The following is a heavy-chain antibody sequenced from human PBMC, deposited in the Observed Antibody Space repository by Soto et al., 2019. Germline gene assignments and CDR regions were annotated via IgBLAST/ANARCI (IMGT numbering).Heavy chain of an antibody. CDR3: ARTSYSSSSWWWYFDL. CDR2: IIPIFGTA. J-gene: IGHJ2*01. D-gene: IGHD6-6*01. CDR1: GGTFSSYA. V-gene: IGHV1-69*01. Sequence: QVRLVQSGAEVKKPRSSVKVSCKASGGTFSSYAISWVRQAPGQGLEWMGGIIPIFGTANYAQKLQGRVTITADESTSTAYMELSSLRSEDTAVYYCARTSYSSSSWWWYFDLWGRGTLVTVSS.